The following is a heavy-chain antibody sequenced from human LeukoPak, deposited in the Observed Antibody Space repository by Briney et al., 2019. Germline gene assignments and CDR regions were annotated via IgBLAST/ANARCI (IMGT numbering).Heavy chain of an antibody. CDR1: GGTFSSYA. CDR3: ARGDVDTAMVNDYYFDY. J-gene: IGHJ4*02. V-gene: IGHV1-69*13. D-gene: IGHD5-18*01. CDR2: IIPIFGTA. Sequence: SVKVSCKASGGTFSSYAISWVRQAPGQGLEWMGGIIPIFGTADYAQKFQGRVTITADESTSTAYMELSSLRSEDTAVYYCARGDVDTAMVNDYYFDYWGQGTLVTVSS.